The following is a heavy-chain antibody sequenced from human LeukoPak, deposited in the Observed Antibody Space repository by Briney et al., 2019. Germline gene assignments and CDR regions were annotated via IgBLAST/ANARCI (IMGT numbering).Heavy chain of an antibody. CDR2: IYTSGST. V-gene: IGHV4-4*07. CDR1: GGSISSYY. Sequence: SETLSLTCTVSGGSISSYYWSWIRQPAGKGLEWIGRIYTSGSTNYNPSLKSRVNMSVDTSKNQFSLKLSSVPAADTAVYYCARADYYDILTGYYNDAFDIWGQGTMVTVSS. J-gene: IGHJ3*02. CDR3: ARADYYDILTGYYNDAFDI. D-gene: IGHD3-9*01.